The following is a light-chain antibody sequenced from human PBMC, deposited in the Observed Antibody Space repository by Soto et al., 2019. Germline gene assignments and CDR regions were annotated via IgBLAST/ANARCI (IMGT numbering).Light chain of an antibody. CDR2: RTS. J-gene: IGKJ3*01. CDR3: QHYGASPPFT. V-gene: IGKV3-20*01. Sequence: EVVLTQSPGTLSLSPGERATLACRTSQSISSTYLAWYQQRPGQAPRLLMSRTSRRATGVPDRFSGSGSGTDFILSISRVEPEDFAVYYCQHYGASPPFTFGPGTKVDVK. CDR1: QSISSTY.